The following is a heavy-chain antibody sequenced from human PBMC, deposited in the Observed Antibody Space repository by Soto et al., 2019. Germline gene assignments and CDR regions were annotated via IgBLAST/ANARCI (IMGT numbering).Heavy chain of an antibody. CDR3: AKDLRYCSGGSSYGDYYYGMDV. V-gene: IGHV3-43D*03. D-gene: IGHD2-15*01. J-gene: IGHJ6*02. CDR2: ISWDGGST. CDR1: GFTFDDYA. Sequence: GGSLRLSCAASGFTFDDYAMHWVRQAPGKGLEWVSLISWDGGSTYYADSVKGRFTIYRDNSKNSLYLQMNSLRAEDTALYYCAKDLRYCSGGSSYGDYYYGMDVWGHGTTVTV.